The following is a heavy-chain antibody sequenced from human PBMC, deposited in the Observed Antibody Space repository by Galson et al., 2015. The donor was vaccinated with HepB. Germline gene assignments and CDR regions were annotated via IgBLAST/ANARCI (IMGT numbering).Heavy chain of an antibody. CDR3: VRDWWDALTYYYGMDA. J-gene: IGHJ6*02. V-gene: IGHV3-21*01. CDR2: ISHSSSSI. Sequence: SLRLSCAASGFTFTTYGFNWVRQAPGKGLEWVSSISHSSSSIYYADSVKGRFTISRDNAKNSVFLQMNSLRAEDTAVYFCVRDWWDALTYYYGMDAWGQGTTVTVSS. D-gene: IGHD1-26*01. CDR1: GFTFTTYG.